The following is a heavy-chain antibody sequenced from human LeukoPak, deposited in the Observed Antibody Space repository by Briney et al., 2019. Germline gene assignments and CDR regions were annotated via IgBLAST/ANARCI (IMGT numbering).Heavy chain of an antibody. CDR1: GFTSSSYW. Sequence: GGSLRLSCAASGFTSSSYWMHWVRQVPGKGLVWVSRISGDGTARNYADTVKGRFTISRDDAKNTVDLQMNSLRGEDTAVYYCVRGRGSYGWFDPWGQGTLVTVSS. V-gene: IGHV3-74*01. CDR3: VRGRGSYGWFDP. D-gene: IGHD3-10*01. CDR2: ISGDGTAR. J-gene: IGHJ5*02.